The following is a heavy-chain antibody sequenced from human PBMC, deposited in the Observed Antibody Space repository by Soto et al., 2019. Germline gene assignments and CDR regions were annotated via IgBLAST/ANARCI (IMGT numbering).Heavy chain of an antibody. V-gene: IGHV3-23*01. CDR3: AKTYFDFWSGSDY. CDR1: GFTFSSYA. J-gene: IGHJ4*02. Sequence: GGSLRLSCAASGFTFSSYAMTWVRQAPGEGLEWVSSITEGGDSTYYADSVKGRFTISRDNSKNTLFLQMDSLRAEDTAIYFCAKTYFDFWSGSDYWGQGTLVTVSS. D-gene: IGHD3-3*01. CDR2: ITEGGDST.